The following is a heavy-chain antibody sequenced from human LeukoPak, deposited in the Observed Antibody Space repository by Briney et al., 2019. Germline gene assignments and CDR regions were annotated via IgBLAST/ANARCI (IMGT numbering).Heavy chain of an antibody. Sequence: GGSLRLSCAASGFTVSSNYMSWVRQAPGKGLEWVSVIYSGGCTYYADSVKGRFTISRDNSKNTLYLQMNSLRAEDTAVYYCARFYDSSGYFDAFDIWGQGTMVTVSS. V-gene: IGHV3-53*01. CDR1: GFTVSSNY. CDR2: IYSGGCT. J-gene: IGHJ3*02. CDR3: ARFYDSSGYFDAFDI. D-gene: IGHD3-22*01.